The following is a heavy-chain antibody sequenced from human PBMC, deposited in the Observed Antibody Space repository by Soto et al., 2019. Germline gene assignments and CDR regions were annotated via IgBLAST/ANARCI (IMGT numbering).Heavy chain of an antibody. V-gene: IGHV1-69*13. Sequence: SVKVSCKASGGTFSSYAISWVRQAPGQGLEWMGGIIPIFGTANYAQKFQGRVTITADESTSTAYMELSSLRSEDTAVYYCARDRARSRYGKTSYYYYYGMDVWGQGTTVTVSS. D-gene: IGHD1-1*01. CDR2: IIPIFGTA. CDR1: GGTFSSYA. CDR3: ARDRARSRYGKTSYYYYYGMDV. J-gene: IGHJ6*02.